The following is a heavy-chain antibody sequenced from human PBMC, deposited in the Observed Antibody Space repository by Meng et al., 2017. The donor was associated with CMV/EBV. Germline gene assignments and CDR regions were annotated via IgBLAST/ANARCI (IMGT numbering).Heavy chain of an antibody. CDR3: ARGDCSSTSCYGGYENGMDV. J-gene: IGHJ6*02. CDR1: GGTFSSYA. D-gene: IGHD2-2*01. CDR2: IIPIFGTA. V-gene: IGHV1-69*05. Sequence: SVKVSCKASGGTFSSYAISWVRQAPGQGLEWMGGIIPIFGTANYAKKFQGSVTITTDESTSKAYMELSSLRSEDTAVYYCARGDCSSTSCYGGYENGMDVWGQGATVTVSS.